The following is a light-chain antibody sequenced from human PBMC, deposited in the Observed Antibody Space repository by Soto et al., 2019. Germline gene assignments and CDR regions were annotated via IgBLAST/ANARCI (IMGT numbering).Light chain of an antibody. CDR3: CSYAGSSLWV. CDR2: DVI. J-gene: IGLJ3*02. Sequence: QSALTQPRSVSGSPGQSVTISCTGTSSDVGVYNYVSWYQQHPGKAPQRVIYDVIMRPSGVPYRFSGSKSGNTASLTISGLQAEDEADYYCCSYAGSSLWVFGGGTKLTVL. V-gene: IGLV2-11*01. CDR1: SSDVGVYNY.